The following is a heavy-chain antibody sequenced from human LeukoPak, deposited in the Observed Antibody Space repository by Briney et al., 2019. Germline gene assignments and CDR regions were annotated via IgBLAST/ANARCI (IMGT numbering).Heavy chain of an antibody. CDR2: IKEDGSET. CDR3: ARGPEATITTWLGY. Sequence: SGGSLRLSCAASGFTFSTYCMTWVRQAPGKGLEWVANIKEDGSETSYVDSVRGRFTISRDNAKNSLFLQMSSLRDEDTAIYYCARGPEATITTWLGYWGQGTLVTVSS. D-gene: IGHD5-24*01. J-gene: IGHJ4*02. V-gene: IGHV3-7*01. CDR1: GFTFSTYC.